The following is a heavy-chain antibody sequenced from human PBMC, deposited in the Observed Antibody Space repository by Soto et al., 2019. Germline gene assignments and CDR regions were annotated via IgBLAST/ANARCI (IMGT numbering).Heavy chain of an antibody. CDR2: IYYSGST. Sequence: QVQLQEPGPGLVKPSQTLSLTCTVPGPSISSGGYYWSWIPQHPGKGLEWIGYIYYSGSTYYNPSLKSRVTISVDTSKNQFSLKLSSVTAADTAVYYCAAYTYYYDSSGYGIGYWGQGTLVTVSS. CDR1: GPSISSGGYY. D-gene: IGHD3-22*01. CDR3: AAYTYYYDSSGYGIGY. J-gene: IGHJ4*02. V-gene: IGHV4-31*03.